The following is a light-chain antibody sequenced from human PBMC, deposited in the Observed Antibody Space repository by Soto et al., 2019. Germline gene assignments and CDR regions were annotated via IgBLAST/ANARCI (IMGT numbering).Light chain of an antibody. CDR2: DGF. CDR3: QQYGNPPIT. Sequence: EIVLTQSPGTLSLSPGERATLSCSASQTVSSSSLAWYQQKPALAPRLLIYDGFLRATGIPDRFSGSGSGTDFTLTISRLEPEDFAVYYCQQYGNPPITFGQGTRLEIK. J-gene: IGKJ5*01. CDR1: QTVSSSS. V-gene: IGKV3D-20*01.